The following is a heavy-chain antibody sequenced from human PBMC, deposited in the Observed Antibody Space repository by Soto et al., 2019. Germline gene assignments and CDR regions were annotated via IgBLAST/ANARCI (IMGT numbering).Heavy chain of an antibody. V-gene: IGHV3-23*01. Sequence: GGSLRLSCVASGFIFRDYAMSWVRQAPGKGLEWVAAILGNGGDTGYADSVKGRFTISRDNSQNTLYLRLNSLRDEDTAVYYCARPSMLASGTYWGQGTLVTVSS. CDR2: ILGNGGDT. CDR1: GFIFRDYA. CDR3: ARPSMLASGTY. J-gene: IGHJ4*02. D-gene: IGHD6-13*01.